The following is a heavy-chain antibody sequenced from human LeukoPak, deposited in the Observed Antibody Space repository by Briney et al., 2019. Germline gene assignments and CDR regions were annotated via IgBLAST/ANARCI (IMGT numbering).Heavy chain of an antibody. Sequence: SETLSLTCSVSGGSVTSYYWSWIRQPPGKGLEWVGYIYYDGSANYNPSLKSRVTVSIDTSKNQFSLKLSSVTAADTGVYYRARHVSFGTYYFDSWGQGTPFTVSS. CDR3: ARHVSFGTYYFDS. CDR2: IYYDGSA. D-gene: IGHD3-16*01. V-gene: IGHV4-59*02. CDR1: GGSVTSYY. J-gene: IGHJ4*02.